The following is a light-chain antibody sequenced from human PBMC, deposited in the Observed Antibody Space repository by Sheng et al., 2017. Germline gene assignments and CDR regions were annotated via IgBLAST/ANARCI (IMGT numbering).Light chain of an antibody. CDR1: QRISTD. V-gene: IGKV3-15*01. CDR2: DAS. J-gene: IGKJ3*01. CDR3: QQASSFPFT. Sequence: ETVMTQYPVTLSVSPGERATLSCRASQRISTDLAWYQQKPGQAPRLLIYDASTRATGIPARFSGSGSGTEFTLTISSLQSEDFATYYCQQASSFPFTFGPGTKVDIK.